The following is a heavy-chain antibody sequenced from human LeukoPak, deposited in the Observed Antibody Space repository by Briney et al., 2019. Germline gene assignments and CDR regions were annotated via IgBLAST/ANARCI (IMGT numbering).Heavy chain of an antibody. Sequence: GGSLRLSCAASGFTFSSYWMHWVRQAPRKGLVWVSRINSDGSSTSYADSVKGRFTISRDNAKNTLYLQMNSLRAEDTAVYYCARYRGSSGWSYDAFDIWGQGTMVTVSS. CDR1: GFTFSSYW. J-gene: IGHJ3*02. V-gene: IGHV3-74*01. CDR2: INSDGSST. CDR3: ARYRGSSGWSYDAFDI. D-gene: IGHD6-19*01.